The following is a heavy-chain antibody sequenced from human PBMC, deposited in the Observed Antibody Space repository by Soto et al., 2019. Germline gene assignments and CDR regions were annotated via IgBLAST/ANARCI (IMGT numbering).Heavy chain of an antibody. Sequence: QVQLVESGGGVVQSGGSLRLSCAASGFIFSAHGFHWVRQAPGKGLDWLAGIWSDGSNDYVADSVKGRFSISRDNSDNTVSLQMHSLRPDDTAVYYCARARDGFGELSPLDYWGQGTLVTVSS. J-gene: IGHJ4*02. CDR1: GFIFSAHG. V-gene: IGHV3-33*01. CDR3: ARARDGFGELSPLDY. CDR2: IWSDGSND. D-gene: IGHD3-10*01.